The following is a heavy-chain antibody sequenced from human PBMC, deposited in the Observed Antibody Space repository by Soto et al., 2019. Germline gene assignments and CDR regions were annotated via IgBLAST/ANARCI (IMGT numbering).Heavy chain of an antibody. Sequence: QVQLVESGGGVVQPGRSLRLSCAASGFTFSSYAMHWVRQAPGKGLEWVAVISYDGSNKYYADSVKGRFTISRDNSKNTLYLQMNSLRAEDTAVYYCARDWGYGSAPEPLDYWGQGTLVTVSS. CDR2: ISYDGSNK. D-gene: IGHD3-10*01. J-gene: IGHJ4*02. CDR1: GFTFSSYA. CDR3: ARDWGYGSAPEPLDY. V-gene: IGHV3-30-3*01.